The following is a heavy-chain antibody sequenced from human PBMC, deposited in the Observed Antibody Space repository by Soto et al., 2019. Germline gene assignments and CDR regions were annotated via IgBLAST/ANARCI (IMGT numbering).Heavy chain of an antibody. Sequence: SETLSLTCTVSGGSISSGDYYWSWICQPPGKGLEWIGYIYYSGSTYYNPSLKSRVTISVDTSKNQFSLKLSSVTAADTAVYYCAITYDSNWFDPWGQGTLVTVSS. CDR1: GGSISSGDYY. CDR2: IYYSGST. D-gene: IGHD3-3*01. V-gene: IGHV4-30-4*01. J-gene: IGHJ5*02. CDR3: AITYDSNWFDP.